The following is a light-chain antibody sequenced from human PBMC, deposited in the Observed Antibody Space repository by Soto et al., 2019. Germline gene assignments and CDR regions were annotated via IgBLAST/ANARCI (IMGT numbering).Light chain of an antibody. V-gene: IGKV3-11*01. CDR1: QSVSSS. CDR3: QQRSNWPWT. Sequence: EIVLTQSPATLSLSPGERATLSCRASQSVSSSLAWYQQKPGQAPRLLIYVASNRATGIPARFSGSGSGTDFTLTISSLEPEDFAVYYCQQRSNWPWTFGQGTKVEIK. J-gene: IGKJ1*01. CDR2: VAS.